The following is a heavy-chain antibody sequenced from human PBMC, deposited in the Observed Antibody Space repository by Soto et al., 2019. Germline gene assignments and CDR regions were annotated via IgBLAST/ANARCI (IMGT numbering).Heavy chain of an antibody. CDR3: AKAATYCTSNSCLRPANPDV. D-gene: IGHD2-2*01. V-gene: IGHV3-23*01. J-gene: IGHJ6*02. CDR2: ISGSGGST. Sequence: GGSLRLSCAASGFTFSDYAISWVRQAPGKGLEWVSSISGSGGSTYYADSVKGRFTISRDNSKNTLYLQMNSLRAEDTAVYYCAKAATYCTSNSCLRPANPDVWGQGTTVTVSS. CDR1: GFTFSDYA.